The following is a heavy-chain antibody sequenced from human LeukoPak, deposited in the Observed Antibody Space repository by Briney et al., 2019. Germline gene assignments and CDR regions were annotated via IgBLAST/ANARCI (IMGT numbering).Heavy chain of an antibody. D-gene: IGHD3-3*01. J-gene: IGHJ5*02. V-gene: IGHV1-2*02. CDR1: GYTFTGYY. CDR2: INPNSGGT. CDR3: ARESQDRYYDFWSGYYDWFDP. Sequence: ASVKVSCKASGYTFTGYYMHWVRQAPGQGLEWMGWINPNSGGTNYAQKFQGRVTMTRDTSISTAYMELSRLRSDNTAVYYCARESQDRYYDFWSGYYDWFDPWGQGTLVTVSS.